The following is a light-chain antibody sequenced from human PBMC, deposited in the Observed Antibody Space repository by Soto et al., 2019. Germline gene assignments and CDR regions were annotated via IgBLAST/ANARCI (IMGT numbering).Light chain of an antibody. CDR1: QTIDTW. Sequence: DIPMTQSPSTLSASIGDGVTITCRASQTIDTWLAWYQQKPGKAPKLLIYKASSLHTGVPSRVSGSGSGTEFTLTISSLQPDDFATYYCPHYSCYSRTFGQGTKVEVK. J-gene: IGKJ1*01. CDR2: KAS. CDR3: PHYSCYSRT. V-gene: IGKV1-5*03.